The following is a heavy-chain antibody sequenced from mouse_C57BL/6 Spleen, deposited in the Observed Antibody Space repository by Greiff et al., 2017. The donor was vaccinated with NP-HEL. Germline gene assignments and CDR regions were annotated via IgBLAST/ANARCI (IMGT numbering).Heavy chain of an antibody. V-gene: IGHV1-82*01. Sequence: QVQLKESGPELVKSGASVKISCKASGYAFSSSWMNWVKQRPGQGPEWIGRIYPGDGDTNYYGHFKVKATLTADKCSSTAYMQLSSLTSEDSAVYFCARFGYGYLSYAMDYWGQGTSGTVSS. CDR1: GYAFSSSW. CDR3: ARFGYGYLSYAMDY. J-gene: IGHJ4*01. CDR2: IYPGDGDT. D-gene: IGHD2-2*01.